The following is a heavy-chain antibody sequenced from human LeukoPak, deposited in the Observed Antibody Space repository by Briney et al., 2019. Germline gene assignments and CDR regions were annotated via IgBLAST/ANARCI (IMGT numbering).Heavy chain of an antibody. J-gene: IGHJ4*02. CDR1: GGSFSGYY. D-gene: IGHD4-11*01. CDR3: ASLPIFHICSNYVTSDY. V-gene: IGHV4-34*01. Sequence: SETLSLTCAVYGGSFSGYYWSWIRQPPGKGLEWIGEINHSGSTNYNPSLKSRVTISVDTSKNQFSLKLSSVTAADTAVYYCASLPIFHICSNYVTSDYWGQGTLVTVSS. CDR2: INHSGST.